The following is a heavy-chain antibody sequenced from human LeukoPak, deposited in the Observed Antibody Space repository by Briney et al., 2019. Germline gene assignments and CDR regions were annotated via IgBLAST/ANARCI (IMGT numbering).Heavy chain of an antibody. J-gene: IGHJ5*02. CDR1: GFTFSSYG. Sequence: GGSLRLSCAASGFTFSSYGMHWVRQAPGKGLEWVAVISYDGSNKYYADSVKGRFTLSRDNSKNTLYLQMNSLRAEDTAVYYCARSIMIFGVARGLGDWFDPWGQGTLVTVSS. V-gene: IGHV3-30*03. CDR2: ISYDGSNK. D-gene: IGHD3-3*01. CDR3: ARSIMIFGVARGLGDWFDP.